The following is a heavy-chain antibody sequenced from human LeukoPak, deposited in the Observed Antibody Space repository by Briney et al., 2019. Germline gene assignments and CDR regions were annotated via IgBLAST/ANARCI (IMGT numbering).Heavy chain of an antibody. D-gene: IGHD2-8*01. J-gene: IGHJ6*03. CDR3: AKDRCSNGIGCYFYYMDV. CDR2: ISGSGGRT. CDR1: GFTFSSYA. Sequence: GGTLRLSCGASGFTFSSYAISWVRQAPGKGLEWVSTISGSGGRTFYADSVKGRFSISRDSSKNILYLQMNSLRAEDTAVYYCAKDRCSNGIGCYFYYMDVWGKGTTVTISS. V-gene: IGHV3-23*01.